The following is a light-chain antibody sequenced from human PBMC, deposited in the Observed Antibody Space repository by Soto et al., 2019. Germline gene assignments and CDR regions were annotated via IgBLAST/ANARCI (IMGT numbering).Light chain of an antibody. CDR3: QQYNSYLWT. V-gene: IGKV1-5*03. J-gene: IGKJ1*01. CDR2: KAS. Sequence: DVQMTQSPSTLSASVGDRVTITCRASQSVSIWLAWYQQKPGKAPKLLIYKASSLESGVPSRFRGSGSGAEFTLTISSLQPDDFATYYCQQYNSYLWTFGQGTKVDIK. CDR1: QSVSIW.